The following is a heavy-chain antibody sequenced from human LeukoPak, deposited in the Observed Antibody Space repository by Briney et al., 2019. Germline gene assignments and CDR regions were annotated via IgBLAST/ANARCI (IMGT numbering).Heavy chain of an antibody. V-gene: IGHV3-33*01. D-gene: IGHD1-26*01. CDR1: GVSFSGYA. CDR2: IKYDASDE. J-gene: IGHJ4*02. CDR3: ARGQSVGWEIGVCDF. Sequence: PGGSLRPSCAVSGVSFSGYAMHWVRQAPGKGLEWVGLIKYDASDEYYADSVKGRFTISRDDSRNTLYLQMTSLRAEDTAVYYCARGQSVGWEIGVCDFWGQGSLVTVAS.